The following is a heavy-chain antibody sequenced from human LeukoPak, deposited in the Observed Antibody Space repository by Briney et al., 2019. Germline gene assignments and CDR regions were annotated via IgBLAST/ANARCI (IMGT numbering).Heavy chain of an antibody. Sequence: PGGSLRLSCAASGFTFSSYSVNWVRQAPGKGLEWVSSISSSSSYIYYADSVKGRFTISRDNAKNSLYLQMNSLRAEDTAVYYCARDNYGDYIIDYWGQGTLVTVSS. D-gene: IGHD4-17*01. J-gene: IGHJ4*02. CDR2: ISSSSSYI. CDR1: GFTFSSYS. V-gene: IGHV3-21*01. CDR3: ARDNYGDYIIDY.